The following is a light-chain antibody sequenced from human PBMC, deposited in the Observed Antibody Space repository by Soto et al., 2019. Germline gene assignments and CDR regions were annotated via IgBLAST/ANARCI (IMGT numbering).Light chain of an antibody. V-gene: IGKV3-15*01. CDR2: GAS. J-gene: IGKJ4*01. CDR3: QQYNNWPPLT. CDR1: QSVSSN. Sequence: EIVMTQSPATLSVSPGERATLSCRASQSVSSNLAWYQQKPGQAPRLLIYGASTRATGIPARFSGSGSGTEFTLTISKLQSEDFAVYYCQQYNNWPPLTFGGGTKVENK.